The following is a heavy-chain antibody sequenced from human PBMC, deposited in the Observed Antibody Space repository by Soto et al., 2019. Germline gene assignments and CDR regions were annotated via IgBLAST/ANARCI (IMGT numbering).Heavy chain of an antibody. J-gene: IGHJ4*02. D-gene: IGHD2-2*01. Sequence: EVQLVESGGGLVQPGGSLRLSCAASGFTFSSYWMHWVRQAPGKGLVWVSRINSDGSSTSYADSVKGRFTISRDNAKNTLYLQMNSLRAEDTAVDYCARDWIMVPAPGLIDYWGQGTLVTVSS. V-gene: IGHV3-74*01. CDR3: ARDWIMVPAPGLIDY. CDR2: INSDGSST. CDR1: GFTFSSYW.